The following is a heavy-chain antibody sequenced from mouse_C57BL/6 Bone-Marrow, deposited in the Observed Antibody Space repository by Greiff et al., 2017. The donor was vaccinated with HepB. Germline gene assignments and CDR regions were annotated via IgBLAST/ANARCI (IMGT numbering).Heavy chain of an antibody. J-gene: IGHJ4*01. Sequence: QVTLKVSGPGILQPSQTLSLSCSFSGFSLSTFGMGVGWIRQPSGKGLEWLAHIWWDDDKYYKPALKSRLTISKDTSKNQVFLKIAQVDTADTATYFCARMVQLVDYEAMDYWRQGTSVTVSS. V-gene: IGHV8-8*01. CDR3: ARMVQLVDYEAMDY. CDR1: GFSLSTFGMG. D-gene: IGHD4-1*02. CDR2: IWWDDDK.